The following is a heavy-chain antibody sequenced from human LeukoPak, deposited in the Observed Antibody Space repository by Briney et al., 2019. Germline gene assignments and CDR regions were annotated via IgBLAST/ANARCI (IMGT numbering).Heavy chain of an antibody. CDR1: GASISSGGYY. Sequence: SQTLSLTCTVSGASISSGGYYWSWIRQHPGKGLEWIGYIYYSGSTYYNPSLKSRVTISVDTSKNQFSLKLSSVTAADTAVYYCARAEYYYGSGSKIDYWGQGTLVTVSS. J-gene: IGHJ4*02. V-gene: IGHV4-31*03. CDR2: IYYSGST. D-gene: IGHD3-10*01. CDR3: ARAEYYYGSGSKIDY.